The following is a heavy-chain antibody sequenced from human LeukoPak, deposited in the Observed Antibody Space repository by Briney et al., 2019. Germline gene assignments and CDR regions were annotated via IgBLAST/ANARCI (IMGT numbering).Heavy chain of an antibody. Sequence: GGSLRLSCAASGFTFSSYAMHWVRQAPGKGLEWVAVISYDGSNKYYADSVKGRFTISRDNAKNSLYLQMNSLRAEDTAVYYCARETIAAAGTGVDYWGQGTLVTVSS. CDR2: ISYDGSNK. V-gene: IGHV3-30-3*01. CDR1: GFTFSSYA. CDR3: ARETIAAAGTGVDY. D-gene: IGHD6-13*01. J-gene: IGHJ4*02.